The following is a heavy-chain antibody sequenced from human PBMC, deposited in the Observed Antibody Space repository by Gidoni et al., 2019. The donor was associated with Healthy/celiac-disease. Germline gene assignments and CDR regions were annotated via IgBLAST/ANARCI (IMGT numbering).Heavy chain of an antibody. V-gene: IGHV3-49*05. J-gene: IGHJ3*02. Sequence: VQLVEYGGGLVKPGRSLRLSCTASGFTFGDYAMSWFRQAPGKGLEWVGFIRSKAYGGTTEYAASVKGRFTISRDDSKSIAYLQMNSLKTEDTAVYYCTNFPEGDAFDIWGQGTMVTVSS. CDR3: TNFPEGDAFDI. CDR1: GFTFGDYA. CDR2: IRSKAYGGTT.